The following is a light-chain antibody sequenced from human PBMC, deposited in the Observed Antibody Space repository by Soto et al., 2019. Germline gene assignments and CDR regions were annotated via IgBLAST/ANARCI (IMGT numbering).Light chain of an antibody. CDR2: GNS. V-gene: IGLV1-40*01. CDR1: SSNIGATYD. J-gene: IGLJ1*01. Sequence: QSVLTQPPSVSGAPGQRVTISCTGSSSNIGATYDVQWYQQLPGTAPKLLIYGNSNRPSGVPDRFSGSKSGTSASLAITWLQADDEADYYCQSYDSSLSAHYVFGTGTQLTVL. CDR3: QSYDSSLSAHYV.